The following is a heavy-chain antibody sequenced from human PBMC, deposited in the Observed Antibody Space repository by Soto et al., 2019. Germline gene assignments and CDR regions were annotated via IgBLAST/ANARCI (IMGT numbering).Heavy chain of an antibody. J-gene: IGHJ6*02. D-gene: IGHD6-19*01. Sequence: PGGSLRLSCAVSGFTVSSNYMTWVRQAPGKGLEWVSGIYGATGTYYADSVKGRFTISRDSSKSTLYLHMNSLRAEGTGVYYCARAMIYRSGWTPRYYYAMDVWGQGTTVTVSS. V-gene: IGHV3-53*01. CDR1: GFTVSSNY. CDR2: IYGATGT. CDR3: ARAMIYRSGWTPRYYYAMDV.